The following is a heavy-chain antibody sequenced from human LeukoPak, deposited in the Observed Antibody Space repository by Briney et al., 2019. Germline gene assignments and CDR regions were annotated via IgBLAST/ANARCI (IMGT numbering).Heavy chain of an antibody. V-gene: IGHV4-59*01. CDR1: GGSISSYY. D-gene: IGHD3-22*01. CDR3: ARLKYYYDSSGYYGTPYYYYYYGMDV. Sequence: PSETLSLTCTVSGGSISSYYWSWIRQPPGKGLEWIGYIYYSGSTNYNPSLKSRVTISVDTSKNQFSLKLSSVTAADTAVYYCARLKYYYDSSGYYGTPYYYYYYGMDVWGQGTTVTVSS. CDR2: IYYSGST. J-gene: IGHJ6*02.